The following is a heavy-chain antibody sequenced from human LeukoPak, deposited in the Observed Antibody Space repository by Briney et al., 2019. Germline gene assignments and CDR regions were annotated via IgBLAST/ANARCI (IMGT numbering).Heavy chain of an antibody. CDR1: GGPISSYY. Sequence: SETLSLTCTVSGGPISSYYWSWIRQSPGKGLEWIGHIYSSGSTNYNPSLKSRVTISIDTSKNQFSLKLSSVTAADTALYYCARNYDNSGYTAFGYWGRGTLVTVSS. V-gene: IGHV4-59*01. CDR3: ARNYDNSGYTAFGY. D-gene: IGHD3-22*01. J-gene: IGHJ4*02. CDR2: IYSSGST.